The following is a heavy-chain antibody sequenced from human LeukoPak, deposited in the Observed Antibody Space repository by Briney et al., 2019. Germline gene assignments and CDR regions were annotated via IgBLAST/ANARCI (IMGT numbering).Heavy chain of an antibody. CDR2: ISAYNGNT. D-gene: IGHD2-2*01. J-gene: IGHJ3*02. CDR1: GYTFTSYG. V-gene: IGHV1-18*01. Sequence: ASVKVSCKASGYTFTSYGISWVRQAPGQGLEWMGWISAYNGNTSYAQKLQGRVTMTTDTSTSTAYMELRSLRSDDTAVYYCARAARPDIVVVPAALGNAFDIWGQGTMVTVSS. CDR3: ARAARPDIVVVPAALGNAFDI.